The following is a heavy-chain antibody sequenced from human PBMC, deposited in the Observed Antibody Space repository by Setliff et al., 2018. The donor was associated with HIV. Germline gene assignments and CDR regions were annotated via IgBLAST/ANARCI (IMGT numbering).Heavy chain of an antibody. J-gene: IGHJ5*02. D-gene: IGHD1-7*01. V-gene: IGHV4-31*08. CDR1: GGSISNGVYY. CDR2: IYYSGST. Sequence: KTSETLSLTCTVSGGSISNGVYYWSWIRQHPGKGLEWIGYIYYSGSTNYNPSLKSRVTISVDTSKSQFSLKLRSVTAADTAVYYGSRKPPSFSRRVYCLWSELNYSAPW. CDR3: SRKPPSFSRRVYCLWSELNYSAP.